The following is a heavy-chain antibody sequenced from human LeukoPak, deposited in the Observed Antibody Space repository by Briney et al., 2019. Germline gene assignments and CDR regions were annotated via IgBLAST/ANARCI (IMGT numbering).Heavy chain of an antibody. CDR2: IYYGGTT. CDR1: GGSITSSSYY. Sequence: SETLSLTCTVSGGSITSSSYYWGWIRQPPGKGLEWIGNIYYGGTTYYNSSLKRRVTISEDTSKNRFSLMLTSVTAADTAVYYCARDTSTTYYDFWSGYQAGGFDYWGQGTLVTVSS. D-gene: IGHD3-3*01. V-gene: IGHV4-39*02. J-gene: IGHJ4*02. CDR3: ARDTSTTYYDFWSGYQAGGFDY.